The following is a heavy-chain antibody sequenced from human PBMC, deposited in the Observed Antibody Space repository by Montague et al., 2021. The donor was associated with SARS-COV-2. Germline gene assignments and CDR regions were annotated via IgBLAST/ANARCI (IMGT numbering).Heavy chain of an antibody. CDR3: ARDVFPPSSWPAEYFQH. D-gene: IGHD6-13*01. V-gene: IGHV3-30-3*01. Sequence: LSCAASGFTFSSYAMHWVRQAPGKGLEWVAVISYDGSNKYYADSVKGRFTISRDNSKNTLYLQMNSLRAEDTAVYYCARDVFPPSSWPAEYFQHWGQGTLVTVSS. CDR2: ISYDGSNK. CDR1: GFTFSSYA. J-gene: IGHJ1*01.